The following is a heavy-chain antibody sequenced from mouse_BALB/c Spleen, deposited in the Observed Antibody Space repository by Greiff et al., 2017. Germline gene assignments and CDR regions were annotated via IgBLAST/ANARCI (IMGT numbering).Heavy chain of an antibody. V-gene: IGHV7-3*02. CDR2: IRNKANGYTT. J-gene: IGHJ2*01. D-gene: IGHD2-10*02. CDR3: ARALYGNYFDY. Sequence: DVKLVESGGGLVQPGGSLRLSCATSGFTFTDYYMSWVRQPPGKALEWLGFIRNKANGYTTEYSASVKGRFTISRDNSQSILYLQMNTLRAEDSATYYCARALYGNYFDYWGQGTTRTVSS. CDR1: GFTFTDYY.